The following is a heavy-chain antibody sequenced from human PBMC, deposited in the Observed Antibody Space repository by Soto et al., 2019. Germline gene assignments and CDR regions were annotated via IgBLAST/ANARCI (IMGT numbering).Heavy chain of an antibody. D-gene: IGHD7-27*01. V-gene: IGHV4-30-4*01. Sequence: QVQLQESGPGLVKPSQTLSLTCTVSGGSISTVDYWWSWIRQSPDMGLEWIGHIYDGGRTYNNPLLESRVTMSVDTSKSQLSLTLSSVSAADTAVSYCARGPSGDKVDSWGQGTLVTVSS. J-gene: IGHJ4*02. CDR3: ARGPSGDKVDS. CDR1: GGSISTVDYW. CDR2: IYDGGRT.